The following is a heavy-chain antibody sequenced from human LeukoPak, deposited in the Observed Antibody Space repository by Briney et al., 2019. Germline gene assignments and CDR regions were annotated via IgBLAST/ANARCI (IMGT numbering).Heavy chain of an antibody. CDR1: GYTFTGYY. CDR3: ARTKYYYDSSGYYYVDAFDI. D-gene: IGHD3-22*01. V-gene: IGHV1-2*02. J-gene: IGHJ3*02. Sequence: ASVKVSCKASGYTFTGYYMHWVRQAPGQGLEWMGWINPNSGGTNYAQKFQGRVTVTRDTSISTAYMELSRLRSDDTAVYYCARTKYYYDSSGYYYVDAFDIWGQGTMVTVSS. CDR2: INPNSGGT.